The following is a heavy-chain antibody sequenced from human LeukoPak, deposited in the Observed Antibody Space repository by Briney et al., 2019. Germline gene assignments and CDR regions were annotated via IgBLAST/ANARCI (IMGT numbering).Heavy chain of an antibody. CDR3: AREPESGIHADY. J-gene: IGHJ4*02. V-gene: IGHV1-69*04. CDR1: GGTXSSYA. Sequence: GSSVKVSCKASGGTXSSYAISWVRQAPGQGLEWMGRIIPILGIANYAQKFQGRVTITADKSTSTAYMELSSLRSEDTAVYYCAREPESGIHADYWGQGTLVTVSS. CDR2: IIPILGIA.